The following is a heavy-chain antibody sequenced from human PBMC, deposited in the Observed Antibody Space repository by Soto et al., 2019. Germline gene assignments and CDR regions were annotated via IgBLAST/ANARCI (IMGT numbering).Heavy chain of an antibody. J-gene: IGHJ3*02. V-gene: IGHV6-1*01. CDR1: GDSVSSNSAA. CDR2: TYYRSKWYN. CDR3: ATNYYYDSSGPTDDAFDI. Sequence: SQTLSLPCAISGDSVSSNSAAWNWIRPSPSRGLEWLGRTYYRSKWYNDYAVSVKSRITINPDTSKNQFSLQLNSVTPEDTAVYYCATNYYYDSSGPTDDAFDIWGQGTMVTVSS. D-gene: IGHD3-22*01.